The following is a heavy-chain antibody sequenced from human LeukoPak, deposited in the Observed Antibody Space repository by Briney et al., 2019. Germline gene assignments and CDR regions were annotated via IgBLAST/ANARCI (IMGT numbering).Heavy chain of an antibody. CDR2: INPNSGGT. Sequence: ASVKVSCKASGYTFTGYYMHWVRQAPGQGLEWMGWINPNSGGTNYAQKFQGRVTMTRDTSKNQFSLKLSSVTAADTAVYYCARGDYYYDSSGTSPHFDYWGQGTLVTVSS. CDR1: GYTFTGYY. D-gene: IGHD3-22*01. V-gene: IGHV1-2*02. CDR3: ARGDYYYDSSGTSPHFDY. J-gene: IGHJ4*02.